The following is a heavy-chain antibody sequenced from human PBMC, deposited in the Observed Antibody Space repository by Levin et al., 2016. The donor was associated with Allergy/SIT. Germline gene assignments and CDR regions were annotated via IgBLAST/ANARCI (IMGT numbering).Heavy chain of an antibody. CDR2: ISGSGGST. CDR1: GFTFSSYA. CDR3: AKGSGDLGY. D-gene: IGHD2-21*02. V-gene: IGHV3-23*01. J-gene: IGHJ4*02. Sequence: GESLKISCAASGFTFSSYAMSWVRQAPGKGLEWVSAISGSGGSTYYADSVKGRFTISRDNSKNTLYLQMNSLRAEDTAVYYCAKGSGDLGYWGQGTLVTVSS.